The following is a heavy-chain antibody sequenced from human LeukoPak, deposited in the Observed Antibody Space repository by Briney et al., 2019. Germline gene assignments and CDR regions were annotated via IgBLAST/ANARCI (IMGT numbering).Heavy chain of an antibody. CDR3: ARDSSGYAYYFDY. CDR1: GDSISSGDYY. CDR2: ISYSGST. J-gene: IGHJ4*02. V-gene: IGHV4-61*08. D-gene: IGHD5-12*01. Sequence: PSETLFLTCTVSGDSISSGDYYWSWVRQPPGKGLEWVGYISYSGSTNYNPSLKSRVTISADTSKNQFSLKLTSVTAADTAVYYCARDSSGYAYYFDYWGQGTLLTVSS.